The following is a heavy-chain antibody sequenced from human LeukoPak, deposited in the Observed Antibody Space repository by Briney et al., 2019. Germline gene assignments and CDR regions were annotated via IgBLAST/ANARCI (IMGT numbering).Heavy chain of an antibody. D-gene: IGHD3-22*01. J-gene: IGHJ5*02. CDR2: INPNSGGT. V-gene: IGHV1-2*02. CDR1: GYTFTGYY. CDR3: ARGPGDLDYYDSSGYDYDRNWFDP. Sequence: ASVKVSCKASGYTFTGYYMHWVRQAPGQGLEWMGWINPNSGGTNYAQKFQGRVTMTRDTSISTAYMELSRLRSDDTAVYYCARGPGDLDYYDSSGYDYDRNWFDPWGQGTLVTVSS.